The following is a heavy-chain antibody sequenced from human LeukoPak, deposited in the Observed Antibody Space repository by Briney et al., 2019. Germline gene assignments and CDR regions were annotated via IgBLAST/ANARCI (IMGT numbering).Heavy chain of an antibody. J-gene: IGHJ3*02. D-gene: IGHD3-3*01. CDR3: ARAVEWLGAFDI. CDR2: IYTSGST. Sequence: SQTLSLTCTVSGGSISSGSYYWSWIRQPAGKGLEWIGRIYTSGSTNYNPSLKSRVTISEDTSKNQFSLKLSSVTAADTAVYYCARAVEWLGAFDIWGQGTMVTVSS. CDR1: GGSISSGSYY. V-gene: IGHV4-61*02.